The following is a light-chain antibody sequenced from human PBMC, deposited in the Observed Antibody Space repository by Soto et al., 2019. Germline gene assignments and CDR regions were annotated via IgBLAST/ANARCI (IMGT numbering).Light chain of an antibody. CDR1: QSVSGW. V-gene: IGKV1-5*03. J-gene: IGKJ1*01. CDR2: KAS. Sequence: EIKMAQSPSTLSASVGDTVTVTCRASQSVSGWLAWYQQKPGEAPKLLIYKASSLESGVPSRFSGSGSGTEFTLTISSLQPDDFATYYCQQYNSYSWTFGQGTKVDIK. CDR3: QQYNSYSWT.